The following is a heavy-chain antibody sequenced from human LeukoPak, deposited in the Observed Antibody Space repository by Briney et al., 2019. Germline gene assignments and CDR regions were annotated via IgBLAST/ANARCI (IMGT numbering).Heavy chain of an antibody. J-gene: IGHJ2*01. CDR2: INHSGST. D-gene: IGHD3-16*01. CDR3: ASLDFDL. V-gene: IGHV4-34*01. Sequence: SETLSLTCAVYGGSFSGYYWSWIRQPPGKGLEWIGEINHSGSTNYNPSLKSRVTISGDTSKNQFSLKLGSVTAADTAIYYCASLDFDLWGRGTLVTVSS. CDR1: GGSFSGYY.